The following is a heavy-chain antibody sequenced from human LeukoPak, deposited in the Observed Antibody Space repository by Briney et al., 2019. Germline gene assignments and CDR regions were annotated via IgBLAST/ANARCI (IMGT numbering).Heavy chain of an antibody. CDR1: GGSISSYH. CDR3: ARGRMAESATGPFDI. J-gene: IGHJ3*02. D-gene: IGHD2-15*01. V-gene: IGHV4-59*01. CDR2: IYSSGST. Sequence: PSETLSLTCTVSGGSISSYHWSWIRQPPGKGLQWIGFIYSSGSTNYNPSLKSRVTISVDTSKNQFSLKLSSVTAADTAVYYCARGRMAESATGPFDIWGQGTMVSVSS.